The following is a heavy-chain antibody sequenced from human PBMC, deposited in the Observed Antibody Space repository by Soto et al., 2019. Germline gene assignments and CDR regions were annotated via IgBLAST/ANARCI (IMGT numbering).Heavy chain of an antibody. V-gene: IGHV3-23*01. CDR1: GFTFSSYA. D-gene: IGHD6-13*01. CDR2: ISGSGGST. Sequence: EVQLLESGGGLVQPGGSLRLSCAASGFTFSSYAMSWVRQAPGKGLEWVSAISGSGGSTYYADSVKGRFTISRDNSKNTLYLQMNSLRVEDTSVYYCAKGEQQLTPFDYWGQGTLVTVSS. CDR3: AKGEQQLTPFDY. J-gene: IGHJ4*02.